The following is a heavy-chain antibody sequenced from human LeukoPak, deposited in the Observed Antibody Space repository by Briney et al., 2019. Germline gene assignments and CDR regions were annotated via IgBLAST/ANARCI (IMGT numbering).Heavy chain of an antibody. Sequence: SETLSLTCNVYGGSISSYYWSWIRQPAGKGLEWMGRIYTSGSTNYNPSLKSRVTMSVDTSKNQFSLKLSSVTAADTAVYYCATGGDFWSGYLDYWGQGTLVTVSS. V-gene: IGHV4-4*07. D-gene: IGHD3-3*01. CDR1: GGSISSYY. J-gene: IGHJ4*02. CDR3: ATGGDFWSGYLDY. CDR2: IYTSGST.